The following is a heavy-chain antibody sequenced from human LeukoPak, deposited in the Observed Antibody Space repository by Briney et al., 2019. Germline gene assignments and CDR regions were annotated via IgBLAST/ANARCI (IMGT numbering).Heavy chain of an antibody. V-gene: IGHV4-59*01. CDR1: GGSISSYY. CDR3: ARDPAGRAFDI. D-gene: IGHD3-10*01. Sequence: SETLSLTCTVSGGSISSYYWSWIRQPPGKGLEWIGYIYYSGSTNYNPSLKSRVTISVDTSKNQFSLKLSSVTAADTAVYYCARDPAGRAFDIWGQGTMVTVSS. CDR2: IYYSGST. J-gene: IGHJ3*02.